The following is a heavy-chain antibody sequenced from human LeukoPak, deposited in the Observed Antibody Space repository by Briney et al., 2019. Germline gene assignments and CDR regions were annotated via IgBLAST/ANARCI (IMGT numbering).Heavy chain of an antibody. D-gene: IGHD4-17*01. CDR1: GFTFSSYA. CDR3: ATEGTDYGDYYGGYFDN. J-gene: IGHJ4*02. V-gene: IGHV3-23*01. Sequence: PGGSLRLSCAASGFTFSSYAMTWLRQAPGKGLEWVSAVSGSGVTTYYGDCVKGRFTVSRANSKNMVYLQMDSLRAEDTAVYYCATEGTDYGDYYGGYFDNWGQGTLVTVSS. CDR2: VSGSGVTT.